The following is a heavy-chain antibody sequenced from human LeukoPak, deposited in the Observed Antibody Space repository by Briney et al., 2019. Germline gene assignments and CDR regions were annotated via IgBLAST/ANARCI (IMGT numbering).Heavy chain of an antibody. D-gene: IGHD3-9*01. Sequence: GGSLRLSCAASGFTFSGYGMRWVRQAPGKGLERVAVISYDGSNKYYADTVKSRFTISRDNSKNTLYLQMNSLRAEDTAVYYCAKDLDSLTGYLVDYWGQGTLVTVSS. V-gene: IGHV3-30*18. CDR3: AKDLDSLTGYLVDY. CDR2: ISYDGSNK. CDR1: GFTFSGYG. J-gene: IGHJ4*02.